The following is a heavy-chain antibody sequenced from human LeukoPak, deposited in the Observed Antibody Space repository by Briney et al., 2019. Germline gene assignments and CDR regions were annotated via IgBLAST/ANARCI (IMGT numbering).Heavy chain of an antibody. V-gene: IGHV1-46*01. J-gene: IGHJ4*02. CDR3: AGVPKGLVYYYLDY. D-gene: IGHD1-14*01. CDR1: GYTFTSYY. Sequence: ASVKVSCKASGYTFTSYYIHWVRQAPGQGREWMGIINLSGGTTTYAQKFQGRVTMTRDTSTNTVSMELSRLRSEDTAVYYCAGVPKGLVYYYLDYWGQGALVTASS. CDR2: INLSGGTT.